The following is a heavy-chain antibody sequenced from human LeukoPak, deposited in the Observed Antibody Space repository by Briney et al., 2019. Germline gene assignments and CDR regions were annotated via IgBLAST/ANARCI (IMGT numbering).Heavy chain of an antibody. J-gene: IGHJ4*02. CDR1: GSTFSSYR. D-gene: IGHD2-2*01. V-gene: IGHV3-21*04. Sequence: GGSLRLSCAASGSTFSSYRMNWVRQAPGKGLEWVSSISSSSSYIYYADSVKGRFTISRDNSKNTLYLQMNSLRAEDTAVYYCAKGTCSSITCYFDYWGQGTLDTVSS. CDR3: AKGTCSSITCYFDY. CDR2: ISSSSSYI.